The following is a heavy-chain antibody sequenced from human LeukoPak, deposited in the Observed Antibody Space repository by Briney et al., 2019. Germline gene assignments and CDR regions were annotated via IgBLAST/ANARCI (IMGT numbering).Heavy chain of an antibody. J-gene: IGHJ4*02. V-gene: IGHV3-30-3*01. CDR1: GFTFNSFA. Sequence: PGGSLRLSCAASGFTFNSFAMHWVRQAPGKGLDWVAVISFDGSKLYYADSVKGRFTFSRDNSKNTLYLQMNSLRAEDTAVYYCARAGRTYGDYHYFDYWGQGTLVTVSS. CDR3: ARAGRTYGDYHYFDY. D-gene: IGHD4-17*01. CDR2: ISFDGSKL.